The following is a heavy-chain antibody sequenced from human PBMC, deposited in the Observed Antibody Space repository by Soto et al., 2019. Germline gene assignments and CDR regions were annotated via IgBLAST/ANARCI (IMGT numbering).Heavy chain of an antibody. J-gene: IGHJ6*02. CDR2: TYYSGST. Sequence: SETLSLTCTVSGGSVSSGSYYWSWIRQPPGKGLEWIGYTYYSGSTNYNPSLKSRVTISVDTSKNQFSLKLSSVTAADTAVYYCARVMIAAAGIYYYYYYGMDVWGQGTTVTVSS. V-gene: IGHV4-61*01. D-gene: IGHD6-13*01. CDR3: ARVMIAAAGIYYYYYYGMDV. CDR1: GGSVSSGSYY.